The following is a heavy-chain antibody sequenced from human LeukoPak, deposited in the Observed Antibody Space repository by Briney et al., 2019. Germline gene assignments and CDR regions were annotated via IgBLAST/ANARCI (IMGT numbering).Heavy chain of an antibody. J-gene: IGHJ4*02. CDR1: GFTFSTYG. V-gene: IGHV3-30*18. CDR3: TKEWSNAGTTISPPDY. Sequence: GGSLRLSCAASGFTFSTYGMHWVRQAPGKGLEWVAVISYDGSNKYYADSVKGRFTISRDNSKNTLYLQMNSMRVEGTAVYFCTKEWSNAGTTISPPDYWGQGTLVTVSS. CDR2: ISYDGSNK. D-gene: IGHD1-7*01.